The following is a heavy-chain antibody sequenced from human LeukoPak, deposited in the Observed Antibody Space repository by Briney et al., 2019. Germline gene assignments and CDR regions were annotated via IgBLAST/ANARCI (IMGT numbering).Heavy chain of an antibody. CDR2: INHSGST. D-gene: IGHD5-18*01. V-gene: IGHV4-34*01. J-gene: IGHJ6*03. CDR1: GGSFSGYY. Sequence: SETLSLTCAVYGGSFSGYYWSWIRQPPGKGLEWIGEINHSGSTNYNPSLKSRVTISVDTSKNQFSLKLSSVTAADTAVYYCASGLLGDAAMGPYYYYYYMDVWGKGTTVTVSS. CDR3: ASGLLGDAAMGPYYYYYYMDV.